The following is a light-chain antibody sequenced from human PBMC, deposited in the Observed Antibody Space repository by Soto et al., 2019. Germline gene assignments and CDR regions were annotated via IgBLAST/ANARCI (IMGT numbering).Light chain of an antibody. CDR1: QSISDT. CDR3: QQRSNWPPIT. Sequence: EIVMTQSPATLSVSPGERATLSCRASQSISDTLAWYQHKPGQAPRLLIYDVSNRATGIPARFSGSGSGTDFTLTISSLEPEDFAVYYCQQRSNWPPITFGQGTKVDIK. CDR2: DVS. J-gene: IGKJ1*01. V-gene: IGKV3-11*01.